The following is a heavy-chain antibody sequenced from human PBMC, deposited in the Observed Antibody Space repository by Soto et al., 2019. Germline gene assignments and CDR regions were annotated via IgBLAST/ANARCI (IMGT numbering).Heavy chain of an antibody. D-gene: IGHD6-13*01. Sequence: QVQLVQSGAEVKKPGASVKVSCKASGYTFTSYGISWVRQAPGQGLEWMGWISAYNGNTNYAQKLQGRVTTTTDTSTSTADMEMRSRRSDDTAVYYCARAAHSTYSSSWYGDAFDIWGQGTMVTVSS. V-gene: IGHV1-18*01. CDR2: ISAYNGNT. J-gene: IGHJ3*02. CDR3: ARAAHSTYSSSWYGDAFDI. CDR1: GYTFTSYG.